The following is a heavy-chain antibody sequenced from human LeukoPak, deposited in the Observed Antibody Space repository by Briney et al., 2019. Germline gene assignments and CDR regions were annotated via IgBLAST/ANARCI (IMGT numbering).Heavy chain of an antibody. CDR1: GGSISSSRYS. V-gene: IGHV4-39*01. Sequence: SETLSLTCTVSGGSISSSRYSWGWIRQPPGKGLEWIGSIYYSGSTYYNPSLKSRVTISVDTSKNQFSLKLSSVTAADTAVYYCARQHDYSNYVDYWGQGTLVTVSS. D-gene: IGHD4-11*01. J-gene: IGHJ4*02. CDR2: IYYSGST. CDR3: ARQHDYSNYVDY.